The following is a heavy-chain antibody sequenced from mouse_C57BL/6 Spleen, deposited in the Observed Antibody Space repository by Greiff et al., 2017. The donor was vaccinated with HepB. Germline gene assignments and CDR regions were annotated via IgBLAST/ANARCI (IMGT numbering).Heavy chain of an antibody. D-gene: IGHD2-5*01. CDR1: GYTFTDYE. J-gene: IGHJ4*01. CDR2: IDPETGGT. Sequence: QVQLQQSGAELVRPGASVTLSCKASGYTFTDYEMHWVKQTPVHGLEWIGAIDPETGGTAYNQKFKGKAILTADKSSSTAYMELRSLTSEDSAVYYCTRGKDYSNYVNWGQGTSVTVSS. CDR3: TRGKDYSNYVN. V-gene: IGHV1-15*01.